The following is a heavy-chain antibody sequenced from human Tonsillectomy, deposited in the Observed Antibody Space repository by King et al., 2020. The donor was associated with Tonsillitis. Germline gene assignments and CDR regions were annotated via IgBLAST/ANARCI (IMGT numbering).Heavy chain of an antibody. CDR3: AKDGHSSGWYYFDY. Sequence: EQLVQSGGGLVQPGGSLRLSCAASGFTFSSYAMSVGRRAPGKGLEWVAGISNSGGNTYYADSVKGRFTIPRDNSKNTLYLQMNSLRAGDTAAYYCAKDGHSSGWYYFDYWGQGTLVTVSS. V-gene: IGHV3-23*04. CDR1: GFTFSSYA. D-gene: IGHD6-19*01. CDR2: ISNSGGNT. J-gene: IGHJ4*02.